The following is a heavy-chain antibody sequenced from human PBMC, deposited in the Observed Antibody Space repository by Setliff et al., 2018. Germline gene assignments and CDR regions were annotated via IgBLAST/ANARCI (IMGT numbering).Heavy chain of an antibody. CDR1: GFTFSSSA. Sequence: PGGSLRLSCAASGFTFSSSAMAWVRQAPGKGLEWVSAISSTITSTYYADSVKGRFTISRENSKNTLYLQMNSLRAEDTAVYYCAKHGAYNDFLTGYNFYYDMDVWGQGTTVTVSS. CDR3: AKHGAYNDFLTGYNFYYDMDV. D-gene: IGHD3-9*01. V-gene: IGHV3-23*01. J-gene: IGHJ6*02. CDR2: ISSTITST.